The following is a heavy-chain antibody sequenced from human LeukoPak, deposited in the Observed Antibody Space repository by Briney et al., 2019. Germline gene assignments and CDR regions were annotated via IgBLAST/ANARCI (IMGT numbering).Heavy chain of an antibody. CDR2: ISAYNGNT. V-gene: IGHV1-18*01. CDR3: ARPHSSGWHSIDYFDY. D-gene: IGHD6-19*01. J-gene: IGHJ4*02. CDR1: GYTFTSYG. Sequence: GASVKVSCKASGYTFTSYGISWVRQAPGQGLEWMGWISAYNGNTNYAQKLQGRVTMTTDTSTSTAYMELRSLRSDDTAVYYCARPHSSGWHSIDYFDYWGQGTLVAVSS.